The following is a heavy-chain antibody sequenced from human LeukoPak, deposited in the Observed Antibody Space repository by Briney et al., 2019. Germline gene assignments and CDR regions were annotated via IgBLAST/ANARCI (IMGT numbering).Heavy chain of an antibody. D-gene: IGHD4/OR15-4a*01. Sequence: GGSLSLSCTVSGFTVSSNSMSWVRQAPGKGLEWVSFIYSDNTHYSDSVKGRFTISRDNSKNTLYLQMNSLRAEDTAVYYCARRAGAYSHPYDYWGQGTLVTVSS. CDR1: GFTVSSNS. CDR2: IYSDNT. J-gene: IGHJ4*02. V-gene: IGHV3-53*01. CDR3: ARRAGAYSHPYDY.